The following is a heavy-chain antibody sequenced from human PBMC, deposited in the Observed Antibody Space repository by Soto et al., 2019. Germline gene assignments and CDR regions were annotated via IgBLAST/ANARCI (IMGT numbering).Heavy chain of an antibody. Sequence: EVQILQSGGGLEQPGGSLRLSCAASGFTFSNYAMSWIRQAPGKGLEWVSTIRETGNTYYADSVRGRFATSRDNSENKLYLQMSSLRAEDTAVYYCAKQQMGVIRALDYWGQGTLVTVSS. D-gene: IGHD1-26*01. CDR2: IRETGNT. CDR3: AKQQMGVIRALDY. CDR1: GFTFSNYA. V-gene: IGHV3-23*01. J-gene: IGHJ4*02.